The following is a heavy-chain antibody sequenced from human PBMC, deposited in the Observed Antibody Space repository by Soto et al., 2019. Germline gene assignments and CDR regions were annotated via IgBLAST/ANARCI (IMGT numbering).Heavy chain of an antibody. Sequence: ASVKVSCKVSGYTLTELSMHWVRQAPGKGLEWMGGFDPEDGETIYAQKFQGRVTMTEDTSTDTAYMELSSLRSEDTAVYYCAPMVRGVIPLGYWGQGTLVTVSS. V-gene: IGHV1-24*01. CDR3: APMVRGVIPLGY. CDR2: FDPEDGET. CDR1: GYTLTELS. J-gene: IGHJ1*01. D-gene: IGHD3-10*01.